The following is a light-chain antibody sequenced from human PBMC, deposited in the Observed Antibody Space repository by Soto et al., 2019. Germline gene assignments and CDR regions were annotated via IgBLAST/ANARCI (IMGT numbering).Light chain of an antibody. CDR1: QDISKD. CDR3: LQDHDYPRT. CDR2: SAT. V-gene: IGKV1-6*01. Sequence: AIQMTQSPTSVSASVGDRVIITCRASQDISKDLGWYQQKPGKAPKFLIYSATSTQSGVPSTFSGSGFGTDFTLTISSLQPEDFATYYCLQDHDYPRTFGQGTKVEF. J-gene: IGKJ1*01.